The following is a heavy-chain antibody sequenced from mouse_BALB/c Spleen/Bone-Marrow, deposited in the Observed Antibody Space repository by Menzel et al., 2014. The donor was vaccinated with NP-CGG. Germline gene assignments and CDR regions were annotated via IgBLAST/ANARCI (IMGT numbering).Heavy chain of an antibody. CDR1: GYAFTNYL. D-gene: IGHD4-1*01. CDR3: ARRLTGTLYFDY. J-gene: IGHJ2*01. CDR2: INPGSGAT. Sequence: SGAELVRPGTSVKVSCKASGYAFTNYLIEWVKQRPGQGLEWIGVINPGSGATNYNENFKGKATLTADKSYSTPYMQLSSLTSDDSAVYFCARRLTGTLYFDYWGHGTTLTVSS. V-gene: IGHV1-54*03.